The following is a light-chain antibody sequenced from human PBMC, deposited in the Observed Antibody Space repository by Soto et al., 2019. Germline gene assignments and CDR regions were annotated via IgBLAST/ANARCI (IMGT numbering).Light chain of an antibody. CDR2: DAS. V-gene: IGKV1-5*01. Sequence: GDRVTITCRASQSISSWLAWYQQKPGKAPKLLIYDASSLESGVPSRFSGSGSGTEFTLTISSLQPDDFATYYCQQPTSSRPFGQGT. CDR1: QSISSW. J-gene: IGKJ1*01. CDR3: QQPTSSRP.